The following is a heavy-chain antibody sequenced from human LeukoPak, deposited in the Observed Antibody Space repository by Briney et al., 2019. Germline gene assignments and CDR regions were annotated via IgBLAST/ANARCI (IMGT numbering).Heavy chain of an antibody. CDR2: INESGTT. CDR3: ARALMTLVRGVPRTTWFHP. CDR1: GGSFSGYY. D-gene: IGHD3-10*01. J-gene: IGHJ5*02. V-gene: IGHV4-34*01. Sequence: ASETLSLTCAVFGGSFSGYYWTWVRQAPGKGLEWIVEINESGTTNYNASLNNRVTISVDTSKNQFSLKLTSLTAADTAVFYCARALMTLVRGVPRTTWFHPWGQGTLVTVSS.